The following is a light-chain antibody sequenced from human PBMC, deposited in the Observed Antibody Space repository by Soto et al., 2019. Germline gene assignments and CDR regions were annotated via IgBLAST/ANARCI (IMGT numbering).Light chain of an antibody. Sequence: IVLTQSPGTLSLSPGERATLSCRTSQTVSSRYLAWYQQKPGQAPRLLIYDVSSRATGIPDRFSGSGSGTDFTLTISRLEPEDSAVYYCQQFSTSLLFTFGHGTKVEIK. J-gene: IGKJ3*01. V-gene: IGKV3-20*01. CDR2: DVS. CDR3: QQFSTSLLFT. CDR1: QTVSSRY.